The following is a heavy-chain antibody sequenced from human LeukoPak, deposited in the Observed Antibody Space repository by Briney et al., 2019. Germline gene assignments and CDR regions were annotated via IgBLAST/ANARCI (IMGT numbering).Heavy chain of an antibody. CDR3: AKSAGYSSGFDY. CDR2: IYSSGGT. Sequence: GGSLRLSCEASGFTFSSYWMNWVRQAPGKGLVWVSVIYSSGGTSYADSVKGRFTISRDNSKNTLYLQMNSLRVEDTAVYYCAKSAGYSSGFDYWGQGTLVTVSS. J-gene: IGHJ4*02. V-gene: IGHV3-66*02. CDR1: GFTFSSYW. D-gene: IGHD6-19*01.